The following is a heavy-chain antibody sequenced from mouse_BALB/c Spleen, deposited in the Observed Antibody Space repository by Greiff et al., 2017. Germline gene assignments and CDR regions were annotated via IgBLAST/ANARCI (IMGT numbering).Heavy chain of an antibody. V-gene: IGHV1S29*02. D-gene: IGHD1-2*01. CDR2: IYPYNGGT. CDR3: ARSFITTATGY. Sequence: EVQLQQSGPELVKPGASVKISCKASGYTFTDYNMHWVKQSHGKSLEWIGYIYPYNGGTGYNQKFKSKATLTVDNSSSTAYMELRSLTSEDSAVYYCARSFITTATGYWGQGTTLTVSS. J-gene: IGHJ2*01. CDR1: GYTFTDYN.